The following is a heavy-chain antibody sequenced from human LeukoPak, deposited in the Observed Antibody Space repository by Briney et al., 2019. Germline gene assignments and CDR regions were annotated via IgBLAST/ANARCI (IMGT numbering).Heavy chain of an antibody. CDR2: INPDKGDT. V-gene: IGHV1-3*01. Sequence: ASVKVSCKASGYSFTTYATHWVRQAPGQRLEWMGGINPDKGDTKYSQNFHGRITFTRHTSTHTTYMELSSLISADTAVYYCARRLKGYYGTPFDSWGQGTLVTVSS. D-gene: IGHD1-26*01. CDR3: ARRLKGYYGTPFDS. J-gene: IGHJ4*02. CDR1: GYSFTTYA.